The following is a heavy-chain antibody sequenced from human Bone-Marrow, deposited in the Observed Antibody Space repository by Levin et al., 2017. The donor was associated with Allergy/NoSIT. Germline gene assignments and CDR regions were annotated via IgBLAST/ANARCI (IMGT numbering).Heavy chain of an antibody. J-gene: IGHJ6*03. D-gene: IGHD3-16*01. CDR1: GINFNSYA. CDR3: AAEPSLVYNYYDMDV. Sequence: GGSLRLSCAASGINFNSYAMSWVRQAPGKGLEWVSIISGSGATIYYADSVKGRVTISRDNSNDTLYLQMNSLRAEDTVVYYCAAEPSLVYNYYDMDVWGKGTTVTVSS. CDR2: ISGSGATI. V-gene: IGHV3-23*01.